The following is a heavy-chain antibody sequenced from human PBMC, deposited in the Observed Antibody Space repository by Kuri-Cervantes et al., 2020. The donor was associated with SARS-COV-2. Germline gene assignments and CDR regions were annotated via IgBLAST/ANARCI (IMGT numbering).Heavy chain of an antibody. D-gene: IGHD4-17*01. CDR3: ARVADYGDFSPFDY. V-gene: IGHV3-7*01. CDR2: IKQDGSEK. Sequence: GESLKISCAASGFTFSSYWMSWVRQAPGKGLEWVANIKQDGSEKYYVDSVKGRFTISRDNAKNSLYLQMNSLRAEDTAVYYCARVADYGDFSPFDYWGQGTLVTVSS. J-gene: IGHJ4*02. CDR1: GFTFSSYW.